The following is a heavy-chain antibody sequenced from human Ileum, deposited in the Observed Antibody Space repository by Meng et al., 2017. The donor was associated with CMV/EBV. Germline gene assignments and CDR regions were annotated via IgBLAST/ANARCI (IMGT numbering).Heavy chain of an antibody. CDR2: IWGDGRNK. CDR3: ARDFGDSTFDY. CDR1: GFTFRRFG. D-gene: IGHD4-17*01. Sequence: SCRASGFTFRRFGFHWGRQAPGKEREGRAVIWGDGRNKIYRDSVEGRFTISRDNAKNKFYLQMNSLRGDDTALYYCARDFGDSTFDYWGQGILVTVSS. V-gene: IGHV3-33*01. J-gene: IGHJ4*02.